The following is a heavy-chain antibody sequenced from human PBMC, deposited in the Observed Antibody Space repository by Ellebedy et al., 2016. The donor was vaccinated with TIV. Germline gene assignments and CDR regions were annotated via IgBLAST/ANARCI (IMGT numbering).Heavy chain of an antibody. CDR2: ISGSGGST. Sequence: GGSLRLSXAASGFTFSSYVMSWVRQAPGKGLEWVSAISGSGGSTYYADSVKGRFTISRDNSKNTLYLQMNSLRAEDTAVYYCARLKWELLLFDYWGQGTLVTVSS. V-gene: IGHV3-23*01. D-gene: IGHD1-26*01. CDR3: ARLKWELLLFDY. J-gene: IGHJ4*02. CDR1: GFTFSSYV.